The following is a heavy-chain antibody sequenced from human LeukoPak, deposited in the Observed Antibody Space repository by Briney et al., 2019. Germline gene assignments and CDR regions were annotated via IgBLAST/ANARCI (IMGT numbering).Heavy chain of an antibody. CDR2: ISAYNGNT. CDR3: ARGSGYCSSTSCRREFDY. Sequence: GASVKVSCKASGYTFTSYGISWVRQAPGQGLEWMGWISAYNGNTNYAQKLQGRVTMTTDTSTSTAYMELRSLRSDDTAVYYCARGSGYCSSTSCRREFDYWGQGTLVTVSS. D-gene: IGHD2-2*01. CDR1: GYTFTSYG. J-gene: IGHJ4*02. V-gene: IGHV1-18*01.